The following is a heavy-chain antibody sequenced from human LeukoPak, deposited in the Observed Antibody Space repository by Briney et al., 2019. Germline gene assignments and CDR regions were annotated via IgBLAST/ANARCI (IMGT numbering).Heavy chain of an antibody. Sequence: PGGSLRLSCAASGFTFSDYTMSWVRQAPGKGLEWVSSISSGDTYIYYADSVKGRFTISRDNAENSLYPQMNSLRADDTAVYYCARGRGSAYYYYYMDVWGKGITVTVS. V-gene: IGHV3-21*01. CDR1: GFTFSDYT. D-gene: IGHD3-10*01. J-gene: IGHJ6*03. CDR3: ARGRGSAYYYYYMDV. CDR2: ISSGDTYI.